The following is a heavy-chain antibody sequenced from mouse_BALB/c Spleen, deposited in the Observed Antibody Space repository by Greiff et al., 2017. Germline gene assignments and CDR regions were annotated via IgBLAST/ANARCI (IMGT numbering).Heavy chain of an antibody. J-gene: IGHJ2*01. CDR2: IDPANGNT. CDR1: GFNIKDTY. V-gene: IGHV14-3*02. CDR3: AKARKVQYYFDY. Sequence: EVQLQQSGAELVKPGASVKLSCTASGFNIKDTYMHWVKQRPEQGLEWIGRIDPANGNTKYDPKFQGKATITADTSSNTAYLQLSSLTSEDTAVYYCAKARKVQYYFDYWGQGTTLTVSS. D-gene: IGHD2-14*01.